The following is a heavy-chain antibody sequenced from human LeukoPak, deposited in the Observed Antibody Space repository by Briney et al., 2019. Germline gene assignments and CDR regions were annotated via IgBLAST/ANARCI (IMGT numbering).Heavy chain of an antibody. CDR1: GYSFTNYW. J-gene: IGHJ4*02. CDR2: IYPGDSDT. D-gene: IGHD3-22*01. CDR3: ARRHYYDSSGFFDY. V-gene: IGHV5-51*01. Sequence: GESLQISCKGSGYSFTNYWIGLVRQMPGKGLEWMGIIYPGDSDTRSSPSFQGQVTVSADKSITTTYLQWSSLKASDTAMYYCARRHYYDSSGFFDYWGQGTLVPVSS.